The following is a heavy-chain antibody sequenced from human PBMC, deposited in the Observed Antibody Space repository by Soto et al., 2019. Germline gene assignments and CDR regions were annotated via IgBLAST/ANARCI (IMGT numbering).Heavy chain of an antibody. D-gene: IGHD3-22*01. CDR2: IFYTGVT. CDR3: VRVLDSSWYADL. V-gene: IGHV4-61*03. J-gene: IGHJ2*01. CDR1: GGSVSNASFY. Sequence: QVQLQESGPGLVKPSETLSLTCSVSGGSVSNASFYWTWIRQAPGTGLEYIGYIFYTGVTNYNPSLSSRVTIPLDTSKNNCSLKLNSMTAADTAVYYCVRVLDSSWYADLWGRGTLVPVSS.